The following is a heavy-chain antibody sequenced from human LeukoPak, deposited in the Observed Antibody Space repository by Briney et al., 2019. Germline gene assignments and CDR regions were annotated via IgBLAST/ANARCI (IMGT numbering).Heavy chain of an antibody. CDR1: GFTFGSYG. Sequence: GGSLRLSWAASGFTFGSYGMRWGRQVPGKGLEWVAFIRYDGSNKYYADSVKGRFTISRDNSKNTLYLQMNSLRAEDTAVYYCARGGRRIAAAADWFAPWGQGTLVTVSS. D-gene: IGHD6-13*01. CDR3: ARGGRRIAAAADWFAP. CDR2: IRYDGSNK. V-gene: IGHV3-30*02. J-gene: IGHJ5*02.